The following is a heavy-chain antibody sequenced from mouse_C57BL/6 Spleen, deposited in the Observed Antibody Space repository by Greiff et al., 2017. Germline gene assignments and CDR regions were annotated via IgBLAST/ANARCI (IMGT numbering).Heavy chain of an antibody. CDR3: TRPYFDV. V-gene: IGHV6-6*01. CDR2: IRNKANNHAT. CDR1: GFTFSDAW. Sequence: EVKLVESGGGLVQPGGSMKLSCAASGFTFSDAWMDWVRQSSEKGLEWVAEIRNKANNHATYYAESVKGSFTISRDDSKSSVCLLMNSVSAEDTGIYYCTRPYFDVWGTGTTVTVSS. J-gene: IGHJ1*03.